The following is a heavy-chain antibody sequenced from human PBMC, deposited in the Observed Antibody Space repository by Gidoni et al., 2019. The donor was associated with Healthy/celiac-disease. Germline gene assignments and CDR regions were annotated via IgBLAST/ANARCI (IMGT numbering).Heavy chain of an antibody. CDR1: GGSISSGGYS. V-gene: IGHV4-30-2*01. CDR2: IYHSGST. J-gene: IGHJ3*02. Sequence: QLQLQESGSGLVKPSQTLSLTCAVSGGSISSGGYSWSWIRQPPGKGLEWIGYIYHSGSTYYNPSLKSRVTISVDRSKNQFSLKLSSVTAADTAVYYCARDSYGGNSIGAFDIWGQGTMVTVSS. CDR3: ARDSYGGNSIGAFDI. D-gene: IGHD2-21*02.